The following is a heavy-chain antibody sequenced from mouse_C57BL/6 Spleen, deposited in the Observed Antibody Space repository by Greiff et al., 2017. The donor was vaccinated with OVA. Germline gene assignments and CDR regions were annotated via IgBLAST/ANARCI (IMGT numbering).Heavy chain of an antibody. CDR2: IDPSDSYT. J-gene: IGHJ2*01. V-gene: IGHV1-50*01. Sequence: VKLQQPGAELVKPGASVKLSCKASGYTFTSYWMQWVKQRPGQGLEWIGEIDPSDSYTNYNQKFKGKATLTVDTSSSTAYMQLSSLTSEDSAVYYCARKDYYGSSHFDYWGQGTTLTVSS. CDR3: ARKDYYGSSHFDY. D-gene: IGHD1-1*01. CDR1: GYTFTSYW.